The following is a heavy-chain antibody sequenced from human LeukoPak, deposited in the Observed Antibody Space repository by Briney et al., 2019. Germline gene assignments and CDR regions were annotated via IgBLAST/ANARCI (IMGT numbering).Heavy chain of an antibody. Sequence: PSETLSLTCTVSGGSISGGYYWSWIRQPAGKGLEWIGRIYTSGSTNYNPSLKSRVTISLDTSKNQFSLKLSSVTAADTAVYYCARVSGSGYNFDYWGQGTLVTVSS. D-gene: IGHD3-22*01. V-gene: IGHV4-61*02. J-gene: IGHJ4*02. CDR1: GGSISGGYY. CDR3: ARVSGSGYNFDY. CDR2: IYTSGST.